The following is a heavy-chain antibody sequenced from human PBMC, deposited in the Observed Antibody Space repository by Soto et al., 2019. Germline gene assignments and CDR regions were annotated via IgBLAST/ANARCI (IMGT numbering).Heavy chain of an antibody. D-gene: IGHD4-17*01. CDR3: ARGVLSYGDYVPDY. V-gene: IGHV3-33*01. CDR2: IWYDGSNK. J-gene: IGHJ4*02. CDR1: GFTVSSYG. Sequence: QVQLVESGGGVVQPGRSLRLSCAASGFTVSSYGMHGVRQAPGKGLEWVAVIWYDGSNKYYADSVKGRFTISRDNSKNTLYLQMNSLRAEDTAVYYCARGVLSYGDYVPDYWGQGTLVTVSS.